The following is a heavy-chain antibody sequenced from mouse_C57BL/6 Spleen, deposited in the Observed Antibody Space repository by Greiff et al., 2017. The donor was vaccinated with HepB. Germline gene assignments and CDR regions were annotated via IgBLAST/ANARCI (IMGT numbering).Heavy chain of an antibody. V-gene: IGHV1-7*01. Sequence: VQLQQSGAELVKPGASVKLSCKASGYTFTSYWMHWVKQRPGQVLEWIGYINPSSGYTKYNQKFKDKAPLPADKSSSTACMQLSSLTYEDSAVYYCARSLRAYWGQGTLGTGSA. CDR2: INPSSGYT. J-gene: IGHJ3*01. CDR1: GYTFTSYW. CDR3: ARSLRAY.